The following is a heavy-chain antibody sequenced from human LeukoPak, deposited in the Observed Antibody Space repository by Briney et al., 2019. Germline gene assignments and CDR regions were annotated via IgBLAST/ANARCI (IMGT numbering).Heavy chain of an antibody. CDR2: IRSKANSYAT. CDR3: TQYCSSTSCYFL. D-gene: IGHD2-2*01. V-gene: IGHV3-73*01. J-gene: IGHJ4*02. CDR1: GSTFSGSA. Sequence: GGSLRLSCAASGSTFSGSAMHWVRQASGKGLEWVGRIRSKANSYATAYAASVKGRFTISRDDSKNTAYLQMSSLKTEDTAVYYCTQYCSSTSCYFLWGQGTLVTVSS.